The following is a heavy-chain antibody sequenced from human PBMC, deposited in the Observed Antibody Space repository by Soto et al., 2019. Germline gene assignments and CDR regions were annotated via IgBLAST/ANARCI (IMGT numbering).Heavy chain of an antibody. J-gene: IGHJ6*02. CDR3: ASSHVVVVAATDYYYYGMDV. D-gene: IGHD2-15*01. V-gene: IGHV1-69*12. CDR1: GGTFSSYA. Sequence: VQLVQSGAEVKKPGSSVKVSCKASGGTFSSYAISWVRQAPGQGREWMGGIIPIFGTANYAQKFQGRVTITADESTSTAYMELSSLRSEDSAVYYCASSHVVVVAATDYYYYGMDVWGQGTTVTVSS. CDR2: IIPIFGTA.